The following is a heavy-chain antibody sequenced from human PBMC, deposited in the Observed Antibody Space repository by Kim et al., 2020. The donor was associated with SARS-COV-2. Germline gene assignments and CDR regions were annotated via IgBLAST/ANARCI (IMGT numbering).Heavy chain of an antibody. J-gene: IGHJ6*02. CDR2: INPNSGGT. D-gene: IGHD3-10*01. CDR1: GYTFTDYY. V-gene: IGHV1-2*02. Sequence: ASVKVSCKASGYTFTDYYIHWVRQAPGQGLEWMGWINPNSGGTNYAQKFQGRVTMTRDTSISTAYMELSRLKSDDTDVYYCSRAAGYYGSGSYIGMDVWGQGTTVTVSS. CDR3: SRAAGYYGSGSYIGMDV.